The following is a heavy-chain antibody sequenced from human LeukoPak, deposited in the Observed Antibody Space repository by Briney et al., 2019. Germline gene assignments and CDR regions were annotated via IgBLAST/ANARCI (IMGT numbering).Heavy chain of an antibody. CDR1: GDSISSTTYN. CDR2: IYYTGIT. D-gene: IGHD2-15*01. Sequence: SETLSLTCTISGDSISSTTYNWGWIRQPPGKGLEWIGSIYYTGITYYNPSLKSRVTMSVDTSENQFSLNLNSVTAADTAVYYCARGFRYCSGGSCYPGVNWFDPWGQGTLVTVSS. V-gene: IGHV4-39*01. CDR3: ARGFRYCSGGSCYPGVNWFDP. J-gene: IGHJ5*02.